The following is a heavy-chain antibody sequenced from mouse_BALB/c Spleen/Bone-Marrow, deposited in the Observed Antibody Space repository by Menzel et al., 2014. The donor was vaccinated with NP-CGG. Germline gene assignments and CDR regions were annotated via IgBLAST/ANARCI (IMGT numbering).Heavy chain of an antibody. CDR3: ARGYYGSSLVY. J-gene: IGHJ3*01. D-gene: IGHD1-1*01. CDR2: INPSTGYT. CDR1: GYTFTSYW. V-gene: IGHV1-7*01. Sequence: VQLPQSGAELAKPGASVKMSCKASGYTFTSYWMHWVKQRPGQGLEWIGYINPSTGYTEYNQKFKDKATLTADKSSSTAYMQLSSLTSEDSAVYYCARGYYGSSLVYWGQGTLVTVSA.